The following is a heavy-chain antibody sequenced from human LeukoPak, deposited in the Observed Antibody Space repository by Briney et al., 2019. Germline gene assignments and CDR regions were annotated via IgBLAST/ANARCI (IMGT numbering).Heavy chain of an antibody. V-gene: IGHV3-64*01. D-gene: IGHD3-3*01. J-gene: IGHJ4*02. CDR2: ISSNGGST. Sequence: GGSLRLSCAASGFTFSSYAMHWVRQAPGKGLESVSAISSNGGSTYYANSVKGRFTISRDNSKNTLYLQMGSLRAEDMAVYYCAREYYDFWSGYSLDYWGQGTLVTVSS. CDR3: AREYYDFWSGYSLDY. CDR1: GFTFSSYA.